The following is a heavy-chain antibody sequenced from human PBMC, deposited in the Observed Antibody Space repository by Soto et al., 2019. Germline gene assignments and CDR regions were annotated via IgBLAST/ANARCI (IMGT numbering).Heavy chain of an antibody. CDR3: EREVTTVTSNYYYYGMDV. D-gene: IGHD4-17*01. V-gene: IGHV1-18*01. Sequence: QVQLVHSGAEVQKPGASVKVSCKASGYTFSSYGISWVRQAPGQGLEWMGWISGYNGNTNYAQNLQGRVTMTTDTSTRTAYMEPRSLSSDDTDVYYFEREVTTVTSNYYYYGMDVWGQGPTVTVSS. CDR1: GYTFSSYG. CDR2: ISGYNGNT. J-gene: IGHJ6*02.